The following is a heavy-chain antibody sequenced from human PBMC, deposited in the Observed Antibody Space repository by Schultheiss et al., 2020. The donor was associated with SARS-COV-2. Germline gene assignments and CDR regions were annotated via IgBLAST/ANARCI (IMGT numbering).Heavy chain of an antibody. J-gene: IGHJ4*02. Sequence: GGSLRLSCAASGFTFSNAWMSWVRQAPGKGLEWVAVIWHDGSDAYYADSVKGRFTISRDNSKNTLYLQMNSLRAEDTAVYYCAKDARNCGGDCSRYYFDYWGQGTLVTVSS. CDR3: AKDARNCGGDCSRYYFDY. CDR2: IWHDGSDA. CDR1: GFTFSNAW. V-gene: IGHV3-33*06. D-gene: IGHD2-21*01.